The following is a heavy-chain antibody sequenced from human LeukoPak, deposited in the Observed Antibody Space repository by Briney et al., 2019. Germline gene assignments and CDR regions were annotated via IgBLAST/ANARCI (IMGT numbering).Heavy chain of an antibody. Sequence: GGSLRLSCAASGFTFSRYAMHWVRQAPGMGLAWVAVISNDGSNKYYSESVKGRFTISRDNSKNSLYLQMNSLRAEDTAVYYCARDLEGSGSFYRPSYDYWGQGTLVTVSS. CDR1: GFTFSRYA. CDR3: ARDLEGSGSFYRPSYDY. V-gene: IGHV3-30*04. CDR2: ISNDGSNK. D-gene: IGHD3-10*01. J-gene: IGHJ4*02.